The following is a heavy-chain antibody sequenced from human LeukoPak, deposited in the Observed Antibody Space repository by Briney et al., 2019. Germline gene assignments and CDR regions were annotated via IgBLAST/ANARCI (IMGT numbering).Heavy chain of an antibody. V-gene: IGHV4-59*01. CDR1: GGSISSYY. D-gene: IGHD3-3*01. CDR2: IYYSGST. CDR3: ARLSDFWSGNWFDP. J-gene: IGHJ5*02. Sequence: PSETLSLTCTVSGGSISSYYWSWIRQHPGKGLEWIGYIYYSGSTNYNPSLKSRVTISVDTSKNQFSLKLSSVTAADTAVYYCARLSDFWSGNWFDPWGQGTLVTVSS.